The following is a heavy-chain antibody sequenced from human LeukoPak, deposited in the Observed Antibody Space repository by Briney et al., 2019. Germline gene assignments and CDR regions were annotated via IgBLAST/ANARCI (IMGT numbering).Heavy chain of an antibody. Sequence: SETLSLTCAVYGGSFSGYYWSWIRHPPGKGLEWMGEINHSGSTNYNPSLKSRVTISVDTSKNQFSLKLSSVTAADTAVYYCTRAPYCSSTSCYEGGAYWGQGTLVTVSS. D-gene: IGHD2-2*01. CDR2: INHSGST. V-gene: IGHV4-34*01. CDR1: GGSFSGYY. CDR3: TRAPYCSSTSCYEGGAY. J-gene: IGHJ4*02.